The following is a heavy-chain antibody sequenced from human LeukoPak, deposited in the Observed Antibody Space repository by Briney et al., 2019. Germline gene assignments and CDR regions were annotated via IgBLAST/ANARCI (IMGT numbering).Heavy chain of an antibody. Sequence: GGSLRLSCAASGFTFDDYGMSWVRQAPGKGLEWVSGINWNGGSTGYADSVKGRFTISRDNAKNSLYLQMNSLRAEDTALYYCAKDAWASWVRGVMRFDPWGQGTLVTVSS. CDR2: INWNGGST. D-gene: IGHD3-10*01. CDR1: GFTFDDYG. CDR3: AKDAWASWVRGVMRFDP. J-gene: IGHJ5*02. V-gene: IGHV3-20*04.